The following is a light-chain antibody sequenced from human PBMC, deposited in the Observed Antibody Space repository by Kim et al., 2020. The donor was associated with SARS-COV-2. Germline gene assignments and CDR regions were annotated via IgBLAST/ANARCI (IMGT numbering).Light chain of an antibody. J-gene: IGLJ2*01. CDR2: NDN. V-gene: IGLV1-44*01. Sequence: GQKVSIASSGSGSNVGGYTVTWYQQDTGKAPKLLIYNDNQRPSGVPDRFSGSKSGSAATLAISRLQSEDEADYYCAAWDDNVKGPVFGGGTKLTVL. CDR1: GSNVGGYT. CDR3: AAWDDNVKGPV.